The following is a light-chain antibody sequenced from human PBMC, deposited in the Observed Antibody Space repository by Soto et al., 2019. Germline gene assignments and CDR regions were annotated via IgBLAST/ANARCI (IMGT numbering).Light chain of an antibody. CDR1: SSDVGAYNY. CDR3: SSYTSSTTWV. J-gene: IGLJ3*02. V-gene: IGLV2-14*01. CDR2: EVS. Sequence: QSALTQPASVSGSPGQSITISCTGTSSDVGAYNYVSWYQQHPGKAPKLMIYEVSYRPSGVSDRFSGSRSGNTASLTISGLQAKDESDYYCSSYTSSTTWVFGGGTKLPVL.